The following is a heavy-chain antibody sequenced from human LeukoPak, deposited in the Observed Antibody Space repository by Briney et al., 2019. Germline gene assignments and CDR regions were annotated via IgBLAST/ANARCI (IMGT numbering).Heavy chain of an antibody. J-gene: IGHJ6*03. D-gene: IGHD2-2*01. CDR2: LYHPDST. Sequence: PSETLSLTCAVYGGSFRGDYWVWIRQPPGKGLEWIGSLYHPDSTYYNPSLQSRVTMSVDTSRPQFSSNLSFVTASDTAVYYCARQYDSYFYYYLDLWGTGTTVTVSS. V-gene: IGHV4-38-2*01. CDR3: ARQYDSYFYYYLDL. CDR1: GGSFRGDY.